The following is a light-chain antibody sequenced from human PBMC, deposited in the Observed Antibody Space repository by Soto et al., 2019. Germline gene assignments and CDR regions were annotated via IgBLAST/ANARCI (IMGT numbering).Light chain of an antibody. CDR1: QSISDW. V-gene: IGKV1-5*03. CDR3: QQYSTSWT. CDR2: KAS. J-gene: IGKJ1*01. Sequence: DIQMTQSPSTLSASVGDRVTITCRASQSISDWLAWYQQKPGKAPKLLIYKASSLQTGVPSRFSGSGSGTEFTLTISSLQPHDFATYYCQQYSTSWTFGQGTKVEIK.